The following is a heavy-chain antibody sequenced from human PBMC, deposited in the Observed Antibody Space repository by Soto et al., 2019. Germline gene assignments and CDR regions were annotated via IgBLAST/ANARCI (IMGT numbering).Heavy chain of an antibody. CDR2: ISAYNGNR. V-gene: IGHV1-18*01. CDR1: GYTPTNYD. Sequence: QVPLVQSGPEVKKPGASVTVSCKTSGYTPTNYDIGCVRQAPGQGLEWMGWISAYNGNRNSAQKLQGRLTMTTDTSTKTAYMELRSLRSDDTAVYFFARALYRRVTYYDFDNWGQGTLVTVAS. J-gene: IGHJ4*02. D-gene: IGHD3-16*01. CDR3: ARALYRRVTYYDFDN.